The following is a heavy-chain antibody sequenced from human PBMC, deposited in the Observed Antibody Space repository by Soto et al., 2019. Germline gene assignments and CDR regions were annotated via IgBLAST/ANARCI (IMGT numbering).Heavy chain of an antibody. CDR2: IYPGDSDA. D-gene: IGHD5-12*01. Sequence: PGESLKISCKGSGYTFSKYWIGWVRQTPGKGLEWMGMIYPGDSDARYSPSFEGQVTFSVDKSINTAYLQWNSLKASDTAMHYCARLVGEYNTMSDYWGQGTLVTVSS. J-gene: IGHJ4*02. CDR3: ARLVGEYNTMSDY. CDR1: GYTFSKYW. V-gene: IGHV5-51*01.